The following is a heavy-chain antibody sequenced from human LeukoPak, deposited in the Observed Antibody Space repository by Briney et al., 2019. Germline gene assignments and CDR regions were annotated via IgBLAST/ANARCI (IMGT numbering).Heavy chain of an antibody. D-gene: IGHD6-13*01. V-gene: IGHV4-34*01. J-gene: IGHJ4*02. CDR3: ARGSSIAAAGTSYFDY. CDR2: INHSGST. Sequence: PSETLSLTCAVYGGSFSGYYWSWLRQPPGKGLEWIGEINHSGSTNYNPSLKSRVTISVDTSKNQFSLKLSSVTAADTAVYYCARGSSIAAAGTSYFDYWGQGTLVTVSS. CDR1: GGSFSGYY.